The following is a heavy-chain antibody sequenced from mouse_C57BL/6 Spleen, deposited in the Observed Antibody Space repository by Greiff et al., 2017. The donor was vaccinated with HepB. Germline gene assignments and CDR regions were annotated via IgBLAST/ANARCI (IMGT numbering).Heavy chain of an antibody. J-gene: IGHJ2*01. V-gene: IGHV1-82*01. Sequence: LQESGPELVKPGASVKISCKASGYAFSSSWMNWVKQRPGKGLEWIGRIYPGDGDNNYNGKFKGKATLTADKSSSTAYMPLSSLTSEDSAVDFCARITTVVATGYFDYWGQGTTLTVSS. CDR3: ARITTVVATGYFDY. CDR1: GYAFSSSW. CDR2: IYPGDGDN. D-gene: IGHD1-1*01.